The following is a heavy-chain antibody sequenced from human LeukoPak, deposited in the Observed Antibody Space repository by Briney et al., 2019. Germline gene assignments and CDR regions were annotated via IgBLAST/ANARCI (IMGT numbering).Heavy chain of an antibody. CDR3: ARQEAYCGGDCFLPFDY. CDR1: GGSISSSSYY. CDR2: IYYSGST. Sequence: MASETLSLTCTVSGGSISSSSYYWGWIRQPPGKGLEWIGSIYYSGSTHYNPSLKSRVTISVDTSKNQFSLKQSSVTAADTAVYYCARQEAYCGGDCFLPFDYWGQGTLVTVSS. J-gene: IGHJ4*02. D-gene: IGHD2-21*02. V-gene: IGHV4-39*01.